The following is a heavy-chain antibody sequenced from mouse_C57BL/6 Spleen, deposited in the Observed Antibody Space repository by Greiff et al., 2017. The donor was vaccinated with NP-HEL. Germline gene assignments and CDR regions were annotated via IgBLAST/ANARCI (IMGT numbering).Heavy chain of an antibody. D-gene: IGHD1-1*01. J-gene: IGHJ2*01. CDR2: IYPGSGST. V-gene: IGHV1-55*01. CDR3: ARSVYYYGTLHY. Sequence: QVHVKQPGAELVKPGASVKMSCKASGYTFTSYWITWVKQRPGQGLEWIGDIYPGSGSTNYNEKFKSKATLTVDTSSSTAYMQLSSLTSEDSAVYYCARSVYYYGTLHYWGQGTTLTVSS. CDR1: GYTFTSYW.